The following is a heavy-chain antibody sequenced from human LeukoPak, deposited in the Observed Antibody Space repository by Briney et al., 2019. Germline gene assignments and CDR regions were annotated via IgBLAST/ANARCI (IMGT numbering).Heavy chain of an antibody. Sequence: GGSLRLSCTVSGFTFSNYAIHWVRQSPGKGLEWVAVISHDGKREFYSDSVKGRFTISRDNVKNILYLQMNSLRAEDTAVYYCARDVAATGTYTDYWGQGTLVTVSS. CDR1: GFTFSNYA. J-gene: IGHJ4*02. D-gene: IGHD6-13*01. CDR2: ISHDGKRE. V-gene: IGHV3-30*04. CDR3: ARDVAATGTYTDY.